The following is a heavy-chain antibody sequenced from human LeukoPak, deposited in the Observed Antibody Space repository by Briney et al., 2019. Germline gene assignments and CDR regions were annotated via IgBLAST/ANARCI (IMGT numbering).Heavy chain of an antibody. D-gene: IGHD2-2*01. CDR3: ARSDIVVVPAAPASYYYYYYGMDV. CDR2: IYYSGST. Sequence: SETLSLTCTVSGGSISSSSYYWGWIRQPPGKGLEWIGSIYYSGSTYYNPSLKSRVTISVDTSKNQFSLKLSSVTAADTAVYYCARSDIVVVPAAPASYYYYYYGMDVWGQGTTVTVSS. CDR1: GGSISSSSYY. J-gene: IGHJ6*02. V-gene: IGHV4-39*07.